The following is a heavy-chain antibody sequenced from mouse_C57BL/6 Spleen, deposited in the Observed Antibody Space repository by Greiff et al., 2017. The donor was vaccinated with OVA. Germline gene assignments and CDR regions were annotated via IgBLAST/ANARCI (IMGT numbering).Heavy chain of an antibody. V-gene: IGHV3-6*01. J-gene: IGHJ3*01. D-gene: IGHD1-1*01. Sequence: EVKLMESGPGLVKPSQSLSLTCSVTGYSITSGYYWNWIRQFPGNKLEWMGYISYDGSNNYNPSLKNRISITLDTSKNQFFLKLNSVTTEDTATYYCARMDYYYGSSYWIFACWGQGTLVTVSA. CDR3: ARMDYYYGSSYWIFAC. CDR1: GYSITSGYY. CDR2: ISYDGSN.